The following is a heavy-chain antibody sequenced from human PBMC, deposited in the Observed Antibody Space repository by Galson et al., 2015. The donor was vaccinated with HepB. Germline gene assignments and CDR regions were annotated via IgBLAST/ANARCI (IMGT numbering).Heavy chain of an antibody. CDR2: INSDGSST. CDR1: GFTFSSYW. D-gene: IGHD5-18*01. J-gene: IGHJ4*02. CDR3: ASGGNGGRYSYGYFDY. V-gene: IGHV3-74*01. Sequence: SLRLSCAASGFTFSSYWMHWVRQAPGKGLVWVSRINSDGSSTSYADSVKGRFTISRDNAKNTLYLQMNSLRAEDKAVYYCASGGNGGRYSYGYFDYWGPGTLVTVSS.